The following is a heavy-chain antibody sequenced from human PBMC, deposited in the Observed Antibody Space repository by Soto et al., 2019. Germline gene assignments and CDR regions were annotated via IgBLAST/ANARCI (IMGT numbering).Heavy chain of an antibody. CDR3: ARDRGGSYYYFDY. Sequence: LRLSFAASGFTFSSYSMNWVRQAPGKGLEWVSSISSSSSYIYYADSVKGRFTISRDNAKNSLYLQMNSLRAEDTAVYYCARDRGGSYYYFDYWGQGTLVTVSS. V-gene: IGHV3-21*01. CDR2: ISSSSSYI. D-gene: IGHD1-26*01. J-gene: IGHJ4*02. CDR1: GFTFSSYS.